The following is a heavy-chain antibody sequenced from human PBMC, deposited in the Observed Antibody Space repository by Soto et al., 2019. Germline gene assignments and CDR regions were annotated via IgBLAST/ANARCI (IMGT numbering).Heavy chain of an antibody. CDR3: ARDSAILSYYFDY. D-gene: IGHD6-25*01. Sequence: GGSLRLSCAASGFTFSSYGMHWVRQAPGKGLEWVAVIWYDGSNKYYADSVKGRFTISRDNSKNTLYLQMNSLRAEDTAAYYCARDSAILSYYFDYWGQGTLVTVSS. CDR2: IWYDGSNK. V-gene: IGHV3-33*01. J-gene: IGHJ4*02. CDR1: GFTFSSYG.